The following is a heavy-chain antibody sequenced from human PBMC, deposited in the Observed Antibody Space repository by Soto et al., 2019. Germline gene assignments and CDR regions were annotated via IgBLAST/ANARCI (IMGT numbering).Heavy chain of an antibody. CDR2: FDPEDGET. Sequence: GASVKVSCKASGGTFSSYAISWVRQAPGKGLEWMGGFDPEDGETIYAQKFQGRVTMTEDTSTDTAYMELSSLRSEDTAVYYCATLSGELLQSDWGQGTLVTVS. CDR1: GGTFSSYA. J-gene: IGHJ4*02. CDR3: ATLSGELLQSD. V-gene: IGHV1-24*01. D-gene: IGHD3-10*01.